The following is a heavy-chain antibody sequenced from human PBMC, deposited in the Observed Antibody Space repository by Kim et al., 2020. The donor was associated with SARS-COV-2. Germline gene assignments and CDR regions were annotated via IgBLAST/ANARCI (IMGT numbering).Heavy chain of an antibody. CDR1: GFTFNNYA. J-gene: IGHJ4*02. D-gene: IGHD2-15*01. CDR3: AKAGLGYCSGVRCYELDY. CDR2: ITHTGINT. V-gene: IGHV3-23*01. Sequence: GRSLRLSCTASGFTFNNYAMNWVRQAPGKGLEWISSITHTGINTYYADSVKGRFTISRDPSKNTLYLQMNSLRAEDTAVYYCAKAGLGYCSGVRCYELDYWGQGILVTVSS.